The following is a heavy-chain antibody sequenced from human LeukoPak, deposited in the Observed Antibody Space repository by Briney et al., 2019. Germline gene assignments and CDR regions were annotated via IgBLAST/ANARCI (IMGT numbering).Heavy chain of an antibody. Sequence: SVKVSCKASGGTFSSYAISWVRQAPGQGLEWMGGIIPIFGTANYAQKFQGRVTITADESTSTAYMELSSLRSEDTAVYYCARDGSGWGDSTTPLSWFDPWGQGTLVTVSS. CDR3: ARDGSGWGDSTTPLSWFDP. V-gene: IGHV1-69*01. J-gene: IGHJ5*02. CDR1: GGTFSSYA. CDR2: IIPIFGTA. D-gene: IGHD3-10*01.